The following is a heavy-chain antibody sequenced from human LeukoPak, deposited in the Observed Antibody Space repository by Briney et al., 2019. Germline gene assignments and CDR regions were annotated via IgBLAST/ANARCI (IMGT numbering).Heavy chain of an antibody. D-gene: IGHD1-26*01. CDR3: AREMGDDASYAFDI. Sequence: GGSLRLSCAASGFTVSSNYMSWVRQAPGKGLEWVSVIYSGGSTYYADSVKGRFTISRDNAKNSLYLQMNSLRAEDTAVYYCAREMGDDASYAFDIWGQGTMVTVSS. CDR2: IYSGGST. V-gene: IGHV3-53*01. J-gene: IGHJ3*02. CDR1: GFTVSSNY.